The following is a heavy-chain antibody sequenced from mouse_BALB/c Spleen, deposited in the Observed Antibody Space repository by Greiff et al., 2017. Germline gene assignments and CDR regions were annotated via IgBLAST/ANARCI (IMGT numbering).Heavy chain of an antibody. D-gene: IGHD2-4*01. CDR2: INPYYGST. Sequence: VQLKQTGPELVKPGASVKISCKASGYSFTDYIMLWVKQSHGKSLEWIGNINPYYGSTSYNLKFKGKATLTVDKSSSTAYMQLNSLTSEDSAVYYCARRDYDAYYAMDYWGQGTSVTVSS. J-gene: IGHJ4*01. V-gene: IGHV1-39*01. CDR3: ARRDYDAYYAMDY. CDR1: GYSFTDYI.